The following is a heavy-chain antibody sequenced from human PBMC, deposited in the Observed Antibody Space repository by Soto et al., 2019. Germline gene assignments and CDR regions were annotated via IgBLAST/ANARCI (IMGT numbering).Heavy chain of an antibody. CDR2: INAGNGNT. CDR3: ARVWSLRYSDYESGY. D-gene: IGHD5-12*01. Sequence: ASVKVSCKASGYTFTSYAMHWVRQAPGQRLEWMGWINAGNGNTKYSQKFQGRVTITRDTSASTAYMELSSLRSEDTAVYYCARVWSLRYSDYESGYWGQGTLVTVSS. V-gene: IGHV1-3*01. J-gene: IGHJ4*02. CDR1: GYTFTSYA.